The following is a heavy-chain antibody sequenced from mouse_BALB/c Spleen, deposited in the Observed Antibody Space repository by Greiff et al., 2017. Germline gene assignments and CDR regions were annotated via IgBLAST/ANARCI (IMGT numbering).Heavy chain of an antibody. V-gene: IGHV5-6-4*01. Sequence: EVKVEESGGGLVKPGGSLKLSCAASGFTFSSYTMSWVRQTPEKRLEWVATISSGGSYTYYPDSVKGRFTISRDNAKNTLYLQMSSLKSEDTAMYYCTRDRGLRREYYFDYWGQGTTLTVSS. CDR1: GFTFSSYT. CDR2: ISSGGSYT. J-gene: IGHJ2*01. D-gene: IGHD2-4*01. CDR3: TRDRGLRREYYFDY.